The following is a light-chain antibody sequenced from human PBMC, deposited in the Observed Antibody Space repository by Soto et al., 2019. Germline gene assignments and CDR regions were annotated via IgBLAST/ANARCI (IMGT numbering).Light chain of an antibody. V-gene: IGLV2-23*01. J-gene: IGLJ3*02. CDR1: NSDVGSYNL. CDR3: CSYSGSDTWV. CDR2: EGT. Sequence: QSALTQPASVSGSPGQSITISCTGTNSDVGSYNLVSWYRQHPGKAPKLMIYEGTKRPSGVSNRCSGSKSGNAASLTISGLQAEDEADYYCCSYSGSDTWVFGGGTKLTVL.